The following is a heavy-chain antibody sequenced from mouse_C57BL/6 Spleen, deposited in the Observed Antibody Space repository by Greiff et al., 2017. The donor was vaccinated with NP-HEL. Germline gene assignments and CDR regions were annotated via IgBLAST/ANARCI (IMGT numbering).Heavy chain of an antibody. CDR3: ARIVRESSFDY. J-gene: IGHJ2*01. CDR1: GYTFTSYW. Sequence: QVQLQQPGAELVRPGTSVKLSCKASGYTFTSYWMHWVKQRPGQGLEWIGVIDPSDSYTNYNQKFKGKATLTVDTSSSTAYMQLSSLTSEDSAVYYCARIVRESSFDYWGQGTTLTVSS. V-gene: IGHV1-59*01. CDR2: IDPSDSYT.